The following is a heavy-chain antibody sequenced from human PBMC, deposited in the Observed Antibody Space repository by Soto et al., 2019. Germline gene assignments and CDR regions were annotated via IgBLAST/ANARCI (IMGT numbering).Heavy chain of an antibody. CDR3: TRAPNTYYYDSSGVDAFDI. V-gene: IGHV3-49*05. CDR2: IRSKAYGGTT. D-gene: IGHD3-22*01. Sequence: EVQLVESGGGLVKPGRSLRLSCTASGFTFGDYAMSWFRQAPGKGLEWVGFIRSKAYGGTTEYAASVKGRCTISRDDSKSIAYLQMNSLKNEDTAVYYCTRAPNTYYYDSSGVDAFDICGKGTMVTVSS. CDR1: GFTFGDYA. J-gene: IGHJ3*02.